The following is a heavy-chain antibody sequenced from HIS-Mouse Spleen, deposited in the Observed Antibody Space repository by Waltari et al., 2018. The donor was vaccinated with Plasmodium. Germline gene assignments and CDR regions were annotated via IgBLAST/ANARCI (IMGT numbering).Heavy chain of an antibody. V-gene: IGHV3-7*01. D-gene: IGHD6-13*01. CDR1: GFTFSSYW. Sequence: VQLVESGGGLVQPGGSLRLPFAASGFTFSSYWMGWVRQAPGKGLEWVANIKQDGSEKYYVDSVKGRFTISRDNAKNSLYLQMNSLRAEDTAVYYCASSWYWYFDLWGRGTLVTVSS. CDR2: IKQDGSEK. J-gene: IGHJ2*01. CDR3: ASSWYWYFDL.